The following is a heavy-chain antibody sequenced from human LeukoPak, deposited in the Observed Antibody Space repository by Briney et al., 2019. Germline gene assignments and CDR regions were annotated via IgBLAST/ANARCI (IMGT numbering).Heavy chain of an antibody. CDR2: ISTSSSRT. Sequence: GGSLRLSCAASGFSFSSYSMNWVRQAPGKGLEWVSYISTSSSRTYYADSVKGRFTISRDNAKNSLYLQMNSLRAEDTAVYYCAELGITMIGGVWGKGTTVTISS. CDR1: GFSFSSYS. D-gene: IGHD3-10*02. CDR3: AELGITMIGGV. V-gene: IGHV3-48*01. J-gene: IGHJ6*04.